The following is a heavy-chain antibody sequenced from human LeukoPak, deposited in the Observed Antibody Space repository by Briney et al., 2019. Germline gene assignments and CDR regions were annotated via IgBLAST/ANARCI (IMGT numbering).Heavy chain of an antibody. CDR1: GGSIRSNSYY. CDR3: ARHVVVTAIGTYYFDY. CDR2: IFYSGST. J-gene: IGHJ4*02. Sequence: SETLSLTCTVSGGSIRSNSYYWGWIRQPPGKGLEWIGNIFYSGSTYYNPSLKSRVTIAVDTSKNQFSLKLSSVTAADTAVYYCARHVVVTAIGTYYFDYWGQGTLVTVSS. V-gene: IGHV4-39*01. D-gene: IGHD2-21*02.